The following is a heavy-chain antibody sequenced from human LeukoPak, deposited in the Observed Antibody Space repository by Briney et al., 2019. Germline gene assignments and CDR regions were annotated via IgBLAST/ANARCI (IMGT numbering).Heavy chain of an antibody. J-gene: IGHJ4*02. V-gene: IGHV3-53*01. CDR2: LYPGGTT. D-gene: IGHD2-15*01. CDR1: GFTVSSNY. Sequence: GGSLRLSCVVSGFTVSSNYMTWVRQAPGKGLEWVSVLYPGGTTYFADSVKGRFTISRDNSENTLYLQMNSLRPEDTALYYCARTVVAAKTHYFDYWGRGTLVTVSS. CDR3: ARTVVAAKTHYFDY.